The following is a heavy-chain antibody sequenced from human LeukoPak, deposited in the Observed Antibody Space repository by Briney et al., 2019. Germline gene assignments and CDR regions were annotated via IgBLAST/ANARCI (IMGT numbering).Heavy chain of an antibody. Sequence: GGSLRLSCAASGFTFSSYAMSWVRQAPGKGLEWVSAISGSGGSTYYADSVKGRFTISRDNSKNTLYLQMNSLRAEDTAVYYCATGVYYGSGTYPAEYWGQGALVTVSS. CDR3: ATGVYYGSGTYPAEY. J-gene: IGHJ4*02. CDR1: GFTFSSYA. V-gene: IGHV3-23*01. D-gene: IGHD3-10*01. CDR2: ISGSGGST.